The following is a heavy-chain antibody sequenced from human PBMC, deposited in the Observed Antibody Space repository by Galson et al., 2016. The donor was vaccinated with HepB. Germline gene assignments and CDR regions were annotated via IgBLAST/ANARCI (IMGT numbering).Heavy chain of an antibody. CDR3: ARDRGTIAVADNYYYYGMDV. D-gene: IGHD6-19*01. CDR2: IYHSGTT. Sequence: SETLSFTCTVSGGSISSGSYYWGWIRQPPGKGLEWIGYIYHSGTTYYSPSLKSRVTISVDTSKNQLSLKVRSVTGADTAVYYCARDRGTIAVADNYYYYGMDVWGQGTTVTVSS. V-gene: IGHV4-39*07. CDR1: GGSISSGSYY. J-gene: IGHJ6*02.